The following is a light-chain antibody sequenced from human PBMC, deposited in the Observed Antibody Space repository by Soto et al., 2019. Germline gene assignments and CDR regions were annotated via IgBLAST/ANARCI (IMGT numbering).Light chain of an antibody. V-gene: IGLV2-14*03. CDR3: NSYTSSNTYV. J-gene: IGLJ1*01. Sequence: QSALTQPASVSGSPGQSITISCTGTHSDIGLYDYVSWYQQHPGEVPKLMICEVTNRPAGVSNRFSGSKSVNTASLTVSGLQAEDEADYYCNSYTSSNTYVFGTGTKVTVL. CDR1: HSDIGLYDY. CDR2: EVT.